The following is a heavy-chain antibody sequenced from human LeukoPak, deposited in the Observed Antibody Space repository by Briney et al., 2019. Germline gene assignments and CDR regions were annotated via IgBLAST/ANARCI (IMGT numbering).Heavy chain of an antibody. CDR1: GGSISSGGYS. CDR3: AIRPGGDAFDI. Sequence: SQTPSLTCAVSGGSISSGGYSWSWIRQPPGKGLEWIGYIYYSGSTYYNPSLKSRVTISVDTSKNQFSLKLSSVTAADTAVYYCAIRPGGDAFDIWGQGTMVTVSS. CDR2: IYYSGST. V-gene: IGHV4-30-4*07. D-gene: IGHD1-26*01. J-gene: IGHJ3*02.